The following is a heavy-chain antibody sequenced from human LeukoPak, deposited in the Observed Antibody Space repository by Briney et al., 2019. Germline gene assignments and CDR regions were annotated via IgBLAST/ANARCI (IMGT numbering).Heavy chain of an antibody. CDR2: INHSGST. Sequence: PSETLSLTSAVYGGSFSGYYWSWIRQPPGKGLEWIGEINHSGSTNYNPSLKSRVTISVDTSKNQFSLKLSSVTAADTAVYYCARGQGIVVVPAASYFDYWGQGTLVTVSS. CDR3: ARGQGIVVVPAASYFDY. D-gene: IGHD2-2*01. V-gene: IGHV4-34*01. CDR1: GGSFSGYY. J-gene: IGHJ4*02.